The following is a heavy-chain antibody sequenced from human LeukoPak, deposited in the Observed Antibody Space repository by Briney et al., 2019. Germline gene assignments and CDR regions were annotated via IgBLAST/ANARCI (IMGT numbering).Heavy chain of an antibody. CDR2: IYYSGST. V-gene: IGHV4-30-4*01. CDR3: ARGGRGKAVDFDF. Sequence: SQTLSLTCTVSGGSISSGDYYWSCIRQPPGKGLEWIGYIYYSGSTYYNPSLKSRVTMSVDTSKNQFSLKLRSVTAADTAVYYCARGGRGKAVDFDFWGQGTLVTVSS. D-gene: IGHD6-19*01. J-gene: IGHJ4*02. CDR1: GGSISSGDYY.